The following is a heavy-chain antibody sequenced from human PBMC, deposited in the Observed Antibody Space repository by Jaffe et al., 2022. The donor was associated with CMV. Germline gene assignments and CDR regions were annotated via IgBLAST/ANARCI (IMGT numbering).Heavy chain of an antibody. CDR1: GFTFSSYS. D-gene: IGHD3-3*01. CDR2: ISSSSSYI. J-gene: IGHJ4*02. CDR3: ARDGYDFWNPLPPSPFDY. Sequence: EVQLVESGGGLVKPGGSLRLSCAASGFTFSSYSMNWVRQAPGKGLEWVSSISSSSSYIYYADSVKGRFTISRDNAKNSLYLQMNSLRAEDTAVYYCARDGYDFWNPLPPSPFDYWGQGTLVTVSS. V-gene: IGHV3-21*01.